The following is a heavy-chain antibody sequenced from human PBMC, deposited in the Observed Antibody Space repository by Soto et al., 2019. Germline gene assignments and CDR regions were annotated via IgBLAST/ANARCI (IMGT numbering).Heavy chain of an antibody. CDR2: INSDGSSK. D-gene: IGHD2-15*01. Sequence: EVQLVESGGGLVQPGGSLRLSCAASGFTFSSYCMHWVRQAPGKGLVCVSRINSDGSSKSYADSVKGRFTISRDNSKNTLYEDMTSHRAEGGDVDYCVGAILVVAAANRVDYWGQGTLVTVSS. CDR3: VGAILVVAAANRVDY. J-gene: IGHJ4*02. V-gene: IGHV3-74*01. CDR1: GFTFSSYC.